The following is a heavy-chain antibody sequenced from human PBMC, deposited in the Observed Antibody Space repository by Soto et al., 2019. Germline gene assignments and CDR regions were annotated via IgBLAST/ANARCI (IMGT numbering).Heavy chain of an antibody. V-gene: IGHV3-72*01. D-gene: IGHD6-13*01. Sequence: EVKLVESGGGLVQTGGSLRLSCAASGFTLSDRYMDWVRQAPGKGLEWVGRVRNKANSYTTEYAASVKGRCTISRDDSXYXXYLQRNSLKTEVTAVYYCARTGWDSSSWSEDAFDVWGQGTMFTVSS. CDR3: ARTGWDSSSWSEDAFDV. CDR1: GFTLSDRY. J-gene: IGHJ3*01. CDR2: VRNKANSYTT.